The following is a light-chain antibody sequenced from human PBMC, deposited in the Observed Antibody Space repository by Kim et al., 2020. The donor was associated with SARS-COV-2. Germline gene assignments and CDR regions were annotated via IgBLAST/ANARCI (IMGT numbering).Light chain of an antibody. CDR1: SGSIASNY. Sequence: GKTVTIACTGSSGSIASNYVQWYQQRPGSAPTTGIYEDNQRPSGVPDRFSGSIDSSSNSASLTISGLKTEDEADYYCQSYDSSNVVFGGGTQLTVL. V-gene: IGLV6-57*02. CDR2: EDN. CDR3: QSYDSSNVV. J-gene: IGLJ2*01.